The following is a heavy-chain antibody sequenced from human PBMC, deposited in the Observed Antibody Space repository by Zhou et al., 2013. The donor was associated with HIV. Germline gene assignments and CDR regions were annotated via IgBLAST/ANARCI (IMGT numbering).Heavy chain of an antibody. CDR3: TRDWYSLINSGYYARDY. CDR1: GYTFATYG. Sequence: QIRLVQSGPEVKKVGASLTVSCKTSGYTFATYGLSWVRQAPGQGLEWMGWINTDSGDTIYAESLRDRVTMTADTYHETVYIELRSLQYDDTAMYYCTRDWYSLINSGYYARDYWGQGTLITVSS. CDR2: INTDSGDT. J-gene: IGHJ4*02. D-gene: IGHD3-3*01. V-gene: IGHV1-18*01.